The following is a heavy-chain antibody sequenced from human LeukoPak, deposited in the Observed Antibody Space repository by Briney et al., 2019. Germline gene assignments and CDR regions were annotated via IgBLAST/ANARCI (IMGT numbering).Heavy chain of an antibody. D-gene: IGHD3-22*01. CDR3: AREYRYYDSSGYLDY. CDR2: ISSSGSTI. J-gene: IGHJ4*02. Sequence: GGSLRLSCAASGFTFSDYYMSWIRQAPGKGLEWVSYISSSGSTIYYADSVKGRSTISRDNAKNSLYLQMNSLRAEDTAVYYCAREYRYYDSSGYLDYWGQGTLVTVSS. V-gene: IGHV3-11*04. CDR1: GFTFSDYY.